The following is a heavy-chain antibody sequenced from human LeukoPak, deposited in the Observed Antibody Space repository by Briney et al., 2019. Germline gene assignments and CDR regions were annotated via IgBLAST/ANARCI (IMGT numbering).Heavy chain of an antibody. J-gene: IGHJ3*02. V-gene: IGHV4-59*01. Sequence: PSETLSLTCTVPGGSISSSYWSWIRQPPGRGLEWIGYTSHSGSTNYKPSLKSRVSISVDTSKNQFSLKLTSVTAADTAMYYCARGYYDARGDSNPFDIWGQGTMVTVSS. D-gene: IGHD3-22*01. CDR3: ARGYYDARGDSNPFDI. CDR1: GGSISSSY. CDR2: TSHSGST.